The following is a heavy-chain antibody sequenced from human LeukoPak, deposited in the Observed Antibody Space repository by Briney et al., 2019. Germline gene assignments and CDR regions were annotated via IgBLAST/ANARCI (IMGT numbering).Heavy chain of an antibody. CDR1: GYTFSGSN. V-gene: IGHV1-2*02. Sequence: APLKVSCKGSGYTFSGSNIHWVRHAPVHEREWVGWINPIIGSTNYAQKFQGRVTMTRDTSISTAYMELSRLRSDDTAVYYCVIVHASVIYLDYWGQGTLVTVSS. J-gene: IGHJ4*02. D-gene: IGHD2/OR15-2a*01. CDR3: VIVHASVIYLDY. CDR2: INPIIGST.